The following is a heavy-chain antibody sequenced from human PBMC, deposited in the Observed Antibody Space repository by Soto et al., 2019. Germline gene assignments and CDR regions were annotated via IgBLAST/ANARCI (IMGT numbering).Heavy chain of an antibody. V-gene: IGHV4-59*08. CDR2: IYYSGST. Sequence: SETLSLTCTVSGGSISSYYWSWIRQPPGKGLEWIGYIYYSGSTNYNPSLKSRVTISVDTSKNQFSLKLSSVTAADTAVYYCARLALGYCSSTSCYVDWFVPWGQGTLVTVSS. D-gene: IGHD2-2*01. J-gene: IGHJ5*02. CDR1: GGSISSYY. CDR3: ARLALGYCSSTSCYVDWFVP.